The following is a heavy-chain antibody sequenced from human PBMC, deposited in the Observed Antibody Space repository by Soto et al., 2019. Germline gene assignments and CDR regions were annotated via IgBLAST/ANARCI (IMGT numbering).Heavy chain of an antibody. Sequence: EVQLVESGGGLVQPGGSLRLSCAASGFTFSSYWMNWVRQVPGKGLEWVANIKQDGTEKHYVDSVKDRFTISRDNAKSSLHLQLNSLRADDTAVYYCAGGTGWFIVDWGQGTLVTVSS. CDR2: IKQDGTEK. CDR3: AGGTGWFIVD. J-gene: IGHJ4*02. CDR1: GFTFSSYW. V-gene: IGHV3-7*02. D-gene: IGHD6-19*01.